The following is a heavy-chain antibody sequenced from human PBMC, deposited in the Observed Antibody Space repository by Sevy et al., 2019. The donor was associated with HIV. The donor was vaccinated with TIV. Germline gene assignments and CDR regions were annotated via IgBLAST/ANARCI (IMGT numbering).Heavy chain of an antibody. CDR1: GFTFSNYW. J-gene: IGHJ4*02. D-gene: IGHD1-1*01. CDR3: AGYNPLGY. V-gene: IGHV3-7*01. CDR2: IKEDGSEK. Sequence: GGSLRLSCAVSGFTFSNYWMSWVRQAPGKGLEWVAKIKEDGSEKHYVDSVKGRFTISRDNTKNSLFLQMNSVRAEDTDLCYSAGYNPLGYWGQGALVTVSS.